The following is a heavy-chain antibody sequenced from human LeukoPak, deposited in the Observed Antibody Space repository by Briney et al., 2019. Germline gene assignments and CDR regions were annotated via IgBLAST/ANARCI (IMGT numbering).Heavy chain of an antibody. Sequence: PSETLSLTYTVSGGSISSSSYYWGWIRQPPGKGLEWIGSIYYSGSTYYNPSLKSRVTISVDTSKNQFSLKLSSVTAADTAVYYCARQSKGYYGSPYIFDYWGQGTLVTVSS. D-gene: IGHD3-10*01. V-gene: IGHV4-39*01. CDR1: GGSISSSSYY. J-gene: IGHJ4*02. CDR3: ARQSKGYYGSPYIFDY. CDR2: IYYSGST.